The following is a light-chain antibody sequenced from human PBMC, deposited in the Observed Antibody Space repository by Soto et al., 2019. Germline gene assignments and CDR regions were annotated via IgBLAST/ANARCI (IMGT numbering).Light chain of an antibody. J-gene: IGKJ1*01. CDR1: QSVSSIY. CDR2: GAS. V-gene: IGKV3-20*01. Sequence: EIVLTQSPGTLSLSPGERATLSCRARQSVSSIYLALYQQKPGQAPRLLIYGASTRTTGIPARFSGSGSGTDFTLTISSLEPEDFAGYYCQHRLMTFGQGTKVDIK. CDR3: QHRLMT.